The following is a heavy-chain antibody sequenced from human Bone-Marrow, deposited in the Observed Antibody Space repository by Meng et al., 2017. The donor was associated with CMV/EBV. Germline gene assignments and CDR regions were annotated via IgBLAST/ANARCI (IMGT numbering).Heavy chain of an antibody. CDR1: GFTFSSYW. J-gene: IGHJ4*02. D-gene: IGHD3-9*01. V-gene: IGHV3-7*01. CDR3: ARDDYDILTGYGY. CDR2: IKQDGSEK. Sequence: GESLKISCAASGFTFSSYWMSWVRQAPGKGLEWVANIKQDGSEKYYVDSVKGRFAISRDNAKNSLYLQMNSLRAEDTAVYYCARDDYDILTGYGYGGQGTLDTVSS.